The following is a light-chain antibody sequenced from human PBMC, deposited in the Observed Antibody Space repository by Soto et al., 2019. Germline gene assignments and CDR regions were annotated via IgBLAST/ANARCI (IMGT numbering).Light chain of an antibody. Sequence: QAVLTQSPSASASLGASVKLTCTLSSGHSSYAIAWHQQQPEKGPRYLMKLNSDGRHSKGDGIPDRFSGSSSGAERYLTSSSLQSEYEDDYYWETWGPGIQVFGGGTKLTVL. CDR2: LNSDGRH. CDR3: ETWGPGIQV. J-gene: IGLJ2*01. V-gene: IGLV4-69*01. CDR1: SGHSSYA.